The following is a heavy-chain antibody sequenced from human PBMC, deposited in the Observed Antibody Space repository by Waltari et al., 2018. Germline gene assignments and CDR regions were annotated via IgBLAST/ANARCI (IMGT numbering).Heavy chain of an antibody. V-gene: IGHV3-30*02. Sequence: QVQLVESGGGVVQPGGSLRLSCAASGFTFSSYGMHWVRQAPGKGLEWVAFIRYDGSNKYYADSVKGRVTISRDNSKNTLYLQMNSLRAEDTAVYYCAKDFGSIWVYYYGMDVWGQGTTVTVSS. CDR1: GFTFSSYG. D-gene: IGHD1-26*01. CDR2: IRYDGSNK. CDR3: AKDFGSIWVYYYGMDV. J-gene: IGHJ6*02.